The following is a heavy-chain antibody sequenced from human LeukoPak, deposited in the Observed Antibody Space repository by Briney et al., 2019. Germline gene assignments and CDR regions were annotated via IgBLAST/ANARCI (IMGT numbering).Heavy chain of an antibody. V-gene: IGHV3-53*01. CDR2: IYSGGST. D-gene: IGHD6-6*01. J-gene: IGHJ5*02. CDR1: GFTVSSNY. CDR3: ARSYSSSSRWFDP. Sequence: GGSLRLSCAASGFTVSSNYMSWVRQAPGKGLEWVSVIYSGGSTYYADSVKGRFTISRDNSKNTLYLQINSLRTEDTAVYYCARSYSSSSRWFDPWGQGTLVTVSS.